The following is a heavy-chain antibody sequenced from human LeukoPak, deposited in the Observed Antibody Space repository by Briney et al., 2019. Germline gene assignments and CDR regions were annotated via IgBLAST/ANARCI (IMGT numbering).Heavy chain of an antibody. CDR1: GGSFSGYY. J-gene: IGHJ6*03. V-gene: IGHV4-34*01. Sequence: SETLSLTCAVYGGSFSGYYWSWIRQPPGKGLEWIGEINHSGSTNYNPSLKSRVTISVDTSKNQFSLKLSSVTAADTAVYYCARGAYYDFWSGYYTGYYYYMDVWGKGTTVTVSS. D-gene: IGHD3-3*01. CDR2: INHSGST. CDR3: ARGAYYDFWSGYYTGYYYYMDV.